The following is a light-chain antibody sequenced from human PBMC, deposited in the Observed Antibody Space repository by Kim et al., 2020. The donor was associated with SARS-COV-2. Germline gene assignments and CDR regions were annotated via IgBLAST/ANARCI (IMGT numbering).Light chain of an antibody. J-gene: IGKJ4*01. CDR1: QSVSSSY. V-gene: IGKV3-20*01. CDR3: QQYGSSVLT. CDR2: GAS. Sequence: EIVLTQSPGTLSLSPGERATLSCRASQSVSSSYLAWYQQKPGQAPRLLIYGASSRATGIPDRFSGSGSGTDFTLTISRLEPEDFAVYYCQQYGSSVLTFGGRTKVDIK.